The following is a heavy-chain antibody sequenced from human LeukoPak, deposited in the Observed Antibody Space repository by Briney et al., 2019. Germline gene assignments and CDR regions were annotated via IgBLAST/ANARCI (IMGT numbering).Heavy chain of an antibody. CDR2: INPSSGGA. Sequence: GASVKVSCKPSGYTFTAYYIHWVRQAPGQGLEGVAWINPSSGGANYAQKFQGRGSMTRDTAITTAYLELSSLRSDDTAVYYCERGPPSTVLTPDDAFDIWGHGTVVTVSS. J-gene: IGHJ3*02. CDR3: ERGPPSTVLTPDDAFDI. CDR1: GYTFTAYY. D-gene: IGHD4-23*01. V-gene: IGHV1-2*02.